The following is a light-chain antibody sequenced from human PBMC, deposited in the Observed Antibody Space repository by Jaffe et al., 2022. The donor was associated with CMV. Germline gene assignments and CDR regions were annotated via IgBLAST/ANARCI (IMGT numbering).Light chain of an antibody. J-gene: IGLJ3*02. Sequence: QSALTQPASVSGSPGQSITISCTGTSSDIGGYDFVSWYQQHPGKAPKLIIYDVTVRSSGVSSRFSASKSGNTASLTISGLQTEDEADYYCSSHKASNTLVFGGGTTLTVL. V-gene: IGLV2-14*03. CDR1: SSDIGGYDF. CDR3: SSHKASNTLV. CDR2: DVT.